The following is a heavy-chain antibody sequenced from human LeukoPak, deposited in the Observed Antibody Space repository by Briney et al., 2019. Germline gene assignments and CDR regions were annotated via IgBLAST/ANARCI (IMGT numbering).Heavy chain of an antibody. CDR2: ISYDGSNK. Sequence: GRSLRLSCAASGFTFSSYAMHWVRQAPGKGLEWVAVISYDGSNKYYADSVKGRFTISRDNSKNTLYLQMNSLRAEDTAVYYCARDLYYDFWSGYGDNFDYWGQGTLVTVSS. V-gene: IGHV3-30*04. J-gene: IGHJ4*02. CDR1: GFTFSSYA. D-gene: IGHD3-3*01. CDR3: ARDLYYDFWSGYGDNFDY.